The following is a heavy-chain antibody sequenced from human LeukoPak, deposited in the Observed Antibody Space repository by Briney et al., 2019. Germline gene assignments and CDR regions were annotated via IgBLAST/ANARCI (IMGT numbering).Heavy chain of an antibody. V-gene: IGHV1-2*06. CDR2: INPNSGGT. J-gene: IGHJ5*02. CDR1: GYTFTGYY. D-gene: IGHD2-15*01. CDR3: AREGRYCSGGSCYSYWFDP. Sequence: ASVKVSCKASGYTFTGYYMHWVRQAPGQGLEWVGRINPNSGGTNYAQKFQGRVTMTRDTSISTAYMELSRLRSDDTAVYYCAREGRYCSGGSCYSYWFDPWGQGTLVTVSS.